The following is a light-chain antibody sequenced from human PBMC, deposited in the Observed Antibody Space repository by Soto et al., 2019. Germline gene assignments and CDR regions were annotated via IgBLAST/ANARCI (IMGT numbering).Light chain of an antibody. Sequence: QSVLTQPPSASGTPGQRVTISCSGSSSNIGSNTVNWYQQLPGTAPKLLIYSNNQRPSGVPDRFSGSKSGTSASLAISGLQSEDEADYYCAAWDDSLNGQVVFGGGTKPPS. V-gene: IGLV1-44*01. CDR2: SNN. J-gene: IGLJ2*01. CDR1: SSNIGSNT. CDR3: AAWDDSLNGQVV.